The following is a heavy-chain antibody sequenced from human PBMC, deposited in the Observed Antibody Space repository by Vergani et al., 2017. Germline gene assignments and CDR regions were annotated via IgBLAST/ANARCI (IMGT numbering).Heavy chain of an antibody. J-gene: IGHJ4*02. Sequence: QVQLVQSGAEVKQPGASVKVSCKASGYTFTSYYMHWVRQAPGQGLEWMGIINPSGGSTSYAQKFQGRVTMTRDTSTSTVYMELSGLRSEDTAVYYCARDHGCSGGSCYGDDWGQGTLVTVSS. CDR3: ARDHGCSGGSCYGDD. CDR1: GYTFTSYY. CDR2: INPSGGST. V-gene: IGHV1-46*01. D-gene: IGHD2-15*01.